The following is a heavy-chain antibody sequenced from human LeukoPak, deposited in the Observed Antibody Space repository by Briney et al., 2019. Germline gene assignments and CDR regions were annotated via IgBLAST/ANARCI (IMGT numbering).Heavy chain of an antibody. CDR2: IYYSGST. Sequence: PSETLSLTCTVSGGSISSGGYNWSWIRQHPGKGLECIGYIYYSGSTYYNPSLKSRVTISVDTSKNQFSLKLSSVTAADTAVYYCARGPLDYWGQGTLVTVSS. CDR1: GGSISSGGYN. CDR3: ARGPLDY. V-gene: IGHV4-31*03. J-gene: IGHJ4*02.